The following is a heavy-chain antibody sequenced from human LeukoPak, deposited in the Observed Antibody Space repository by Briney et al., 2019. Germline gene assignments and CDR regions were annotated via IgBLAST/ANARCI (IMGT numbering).Heavy chain of an antibody. CDR2: ISYDGSNK. V-gene: IGHV3-30*18. CDR3: AKGLSGSPPPY. D-gene: IGHD3-10*01. J-gene: IGHJ4*02. Sequence: GGSLRLSCAASRFTFSRYGMHWVRQAPGKGLEWVAVISYDGSNKYYVDSVKGRFTISRDNSKNTLYLQMNSLRAEDTAVYYCAKGLSGSPPPYWGQGTLVTVSS. CDR1: RFTFSRYG.